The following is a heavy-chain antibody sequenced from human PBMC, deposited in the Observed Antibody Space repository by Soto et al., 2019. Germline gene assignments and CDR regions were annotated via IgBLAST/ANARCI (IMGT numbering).Heavy chain of an antibody. CDR2: ISSSSSVI. J-gene: IGHJ6*03. D-gene: IGHD7-27*01. CDR3: ARDLSWGSNWYYYMDD. V-gene: IGHV3-48*01. Sequence: EVQLVESGGGLVQPGGSLRLSCATSGFILSDCAMNWVRQAPGKGLEWVSYISSSSSVIDYADSVKGRFTVSRDNARNSLYLQRNSLRAEDAAVYYCARDLSWGSNWYYYMDDWGKGTTVTVSS. CDR1: GFILSDCA.